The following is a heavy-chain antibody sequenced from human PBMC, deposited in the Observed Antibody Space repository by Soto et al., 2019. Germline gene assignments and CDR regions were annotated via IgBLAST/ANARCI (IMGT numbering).Heavy chain of an antibody. J-gene: IGHJ5*02. CDR1: GGSISSGDYY. Sequence: SETLSLTCTVSGGSISSGDYYWSWIRQPPGKGLEWIGYIYYSGSTYYNPSLKSRVTISVDTSKNQFSLKLSSVTAADTASYYYGSGSYYLDWFDPWGQGTLVTVS. D-gene: IGHD3-10*01. CDR2: IYYSGST. CDR3: GSGSYYLDWFDP. V-gene: IGHV4-30-4*01.